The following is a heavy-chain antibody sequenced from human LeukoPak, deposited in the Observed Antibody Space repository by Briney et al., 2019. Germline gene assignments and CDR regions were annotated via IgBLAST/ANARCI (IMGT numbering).Heavy chain of an antibody. CDR2: ISGSGGST. V-gene: IGHV3-23*01. CDR3: VKDRGIRSYGYLVRLGC. J-gene: IGHJ4*02. Sequence: GGSLRLSCAASGFTFSSYAMSWVRQAPGKGLEWVSAISGSGGSTYYADSVNGRFTISRDKSKNTLYLQMNSLRAEDTAVYYCVKDRGIRSYGYLVRLGCWGQGTLVTVSS. CDR1: GFTFSSYA. D-gene: IGHD5-18*01.